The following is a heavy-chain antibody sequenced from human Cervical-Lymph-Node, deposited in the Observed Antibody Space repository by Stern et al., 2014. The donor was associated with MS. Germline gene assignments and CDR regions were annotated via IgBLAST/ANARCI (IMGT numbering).Heavy chain of an antibody. V-gene: IGHV1-18*04. Sequence: QVQLVQSEAAVKKPGASVKVSCKASGYTFTNYGIFWVRQAPGQGLEWIGWISTYSDDMYYAQNLQGRLSMTTDTSTSTAYMELRSLRSDDTAVYYCARDVLWSANYWGQGTLVTVSS. J-gene: IGHJ4*02. CDR2: ISTYSDDM. CDR1: GYTFTNYG. D-gene: IGHD2-21*01. CDR3: ARDVLWSANY.